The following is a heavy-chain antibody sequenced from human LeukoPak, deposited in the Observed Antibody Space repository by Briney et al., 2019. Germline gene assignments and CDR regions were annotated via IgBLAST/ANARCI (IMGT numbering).Heavy chain of an antibody. CDR1: GFTVSSNY. CDR2: IYSGGST. CDR3: ARSHSRYYFDY. V-gene: IGHV3-66*02. J-gene: IGHJ4*02. Sequence: PGVSLRLSCAASGFTVSSNYMSWVRQAPGKGLEWVSVIYSGGSTYYADSVKCRFTISRDNSKNTLYLQMNSMRAEDTAVYYCARSHSRYYFDYWGQGTLVTVYS.